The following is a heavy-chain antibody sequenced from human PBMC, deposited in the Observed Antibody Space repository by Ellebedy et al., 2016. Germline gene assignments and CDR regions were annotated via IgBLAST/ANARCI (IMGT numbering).Heavy chain of an antibody. CDR2: IWSDGSHE. CDR3: AKDSSGWTYNYYYGMDV. J-gene: IGHJ6*02. V-gene: IGHV3-33*03. Sequence: GESLKISCAASGFIFSDYGMHWVRQAPGKGLEWVAVIWSDGSHEYYADSVEGRFTISRDNSKNTLYLQMNSLRAEDTAVYYCAKDSSGWTYNYYYGMDVWGQGTTVTVSS. CDR1: GFIFSDYG. D-gene: IGHD6-19*01.